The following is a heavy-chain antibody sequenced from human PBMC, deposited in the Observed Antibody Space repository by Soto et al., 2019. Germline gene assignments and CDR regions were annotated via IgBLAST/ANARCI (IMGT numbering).Heavy chain of an antibody. D-gene: IGHD2-15*01. V-gene: IGHV3-23*01. CDR1: GFTFSSYA. Sequence: GGSLRLSCAASGFTFSSYAMSWVRQAPGKGLEWVSAISGSGGSTYYADSVKGRFTISRDNSKNTLYLQMNSLRSEDTAVYYYARAIQGYCSGGSCHKWFDPWGQGTLVTVSS. CDR3: ARAIQGYCSGGSCHKWFDP. CDR2: ISGSGGST. J-gene: IGHJ5*02.